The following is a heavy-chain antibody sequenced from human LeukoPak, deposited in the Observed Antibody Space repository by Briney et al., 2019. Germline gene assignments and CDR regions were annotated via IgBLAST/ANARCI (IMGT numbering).Heavy chain of an antibody. CDR3: ARGQATTSRLDY. CDR2: LFASGKT. CDR1: TLSVSYNY. J-gene: IGHJ4*02. V-gene: IGHV3-66*01. D-gene: IGHD2-2*01. Sequence: PGGSLRLSCAASTLSVSYNYMNWVRQAPGKGWGGGALLFASGKTYYADSVKGRFTISGDPSKSTLHLQMNSLRFEDTAVYYCARGQATTSRLDYWGQGTLVTVSS.